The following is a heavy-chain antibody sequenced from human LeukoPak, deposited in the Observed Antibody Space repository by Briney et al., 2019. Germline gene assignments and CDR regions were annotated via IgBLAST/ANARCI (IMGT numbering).Heavy chain of an antibody. J-gene: IGHJ4*02. D-gene: IGHD3-9*01. CDR3: ARHPPEFDWLSPFDY. V-gene: IGHV4-59*08. Sequence: PSETLSLTCTVSGGSISSYYWSWIRQPPGKGLEWIGYIYYSGSTNYNPSPKSRVTISVDTSKNQFSLKLSSVTAADTAVYYCARHPPEFDWLSPFDYWGQGTLVTVSS. CDR1: GGSISSYY. CDR2: IYYSGST.